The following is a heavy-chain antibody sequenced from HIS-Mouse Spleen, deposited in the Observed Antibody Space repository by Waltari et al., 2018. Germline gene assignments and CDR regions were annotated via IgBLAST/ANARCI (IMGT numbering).Heavy chain of an antibody. CDR3: ARGDLAAAGTGVGDY. V-gene: IGHV3-30-3*01. CDR1: GFTFSSHA. CDR2: LSYDGSNK. Sequence: QVQLVESGGGVVQPGRSLRLSCAASGFTFSSHAMHWVRQARGKGVRWVECLSYDGSNKTSAGYVNGRFTLSSDNAKNPLYLQMNSRRAEDTAVYYCARGDLAAAGTGVGDYWGQGTLVTVSS. J-gene: IGHJ4*02. D-gene: IGHD6-13*01.